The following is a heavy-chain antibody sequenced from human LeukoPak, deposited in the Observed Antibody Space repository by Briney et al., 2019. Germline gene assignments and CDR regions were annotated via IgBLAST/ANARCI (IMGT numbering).Heavy chain of an antibody. J-gene: IGHJ4*02. V-gene: IGHV3-23*01. CDR1: GFTFSGYA. Sequence: PGGSLRLSCAASGFTFSGYAVSWVRQAPGKGLAWVSAISDSGGSTQYADSVKGRFIISRDNSKNTLYLQMNSLRVEDTAVYYCAKGSSNWRDYYYFDYWGQGTLVTVSS. CDR2: ISDSGGST. D-gene: IGHD6-13*01. CDR3: AKGSSNWRDYYYFDY.